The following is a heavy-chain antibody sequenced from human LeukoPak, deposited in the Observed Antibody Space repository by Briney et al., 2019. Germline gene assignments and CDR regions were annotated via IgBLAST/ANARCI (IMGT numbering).Heavy chain of an antibody. CDR3: AGAPIQLWGFDY. Sequence: ASVKVSCKASGYTFTGYYMHWVRQTPGQGLEWMGWTNPNSGGTNYAQKFQGRVTMTRDTSISTAYMEPSRLRSDDTAVYYCAGAPIQLWGFDYWGQGTLVTVSS. V-gene: IGHV1-2*02. D-gene: IGHD5-18*01. CDR1: GYTFTGYY. CDR2: TNPNSGGT. J-gene: IGHJ4*02.